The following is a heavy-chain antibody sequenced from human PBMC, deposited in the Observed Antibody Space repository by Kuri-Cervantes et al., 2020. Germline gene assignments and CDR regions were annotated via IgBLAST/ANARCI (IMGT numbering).Heavy chain of an antibody. Sequence: SETLSLTCTVSGGSISSYYWSWIRQPAGKGLEWIGRIYTSGSTNYNPSLKSRVTISVDTSKKQFSLKLSSVTAADTAVYYCARYYALWKACDDWGQGTLGTVSS. CDR1: GGSISSYY. V-gene: IGHV4-4*07. CDR2: IYTSGST. D-gene: IGHD2/OR15-2a*01. CDR3: ARYYALWKACDD. J-gene: IGHJ4*02.